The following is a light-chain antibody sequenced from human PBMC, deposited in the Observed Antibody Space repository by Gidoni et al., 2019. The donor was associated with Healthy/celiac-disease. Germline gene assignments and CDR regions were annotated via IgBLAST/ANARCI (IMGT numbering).Light chain of an antibody. CDR3: QQYYSYPWT. Sequence: AIRMTQSPSSFSASTGDRVTITCRASQGISSYLAWYQQKPGKAPKLLIYAASTLQSGVPSRFSGSESGTDFTLTISCLQSEYFATYYCQQYYSYPWTFXQXTKVEIK. J-gene: IGKJ1*01. CDR1: QGISSY. V-gene: IGKV1-8*01. CDR2: AAS.